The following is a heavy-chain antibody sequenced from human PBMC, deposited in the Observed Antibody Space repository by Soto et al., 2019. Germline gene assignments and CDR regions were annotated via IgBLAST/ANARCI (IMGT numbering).Heavy chain of an antibody. CDR2: IGGSGSTI. V-gene: IGHV3-48*01. Sequence: EVQLVESGGGLVQPGGSLRLSCEASGFTFSSYSMNWVRQAPGKGLEWVSYIGGSGSTIYYADSVKGRFTISRDNAKNSLYLQMNSLSADDTAVYYCARKTYGSGNYYHDYWGQGTVVTVSS. CDR1: GFTFSSYS. D-gene: IGHD3-10*01. CDR3: ARKTYGSGNYYHDY. J-gene: IGHJ4*02.